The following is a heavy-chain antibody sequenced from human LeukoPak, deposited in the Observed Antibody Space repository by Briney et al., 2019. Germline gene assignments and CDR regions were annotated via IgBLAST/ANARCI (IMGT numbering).Heavy chain of an antibody. Sequence: PSETLSLTCSVFGGSITSNYWSWIPQPPGKGLEWIGYISYIGGTNYNPSLKSRVTISLDTSKNQLSLKLSSVTAADTAVYYCARVSDWNDFDYWGQGTLVTVSS. J-gene: IGHJ4*02. CDR1: GGSITSNY. V-gene: IGHV4-59*01. D-gene: IGHD1-1*01. CDR3: ARVSDWNDFDY. CDR2: ISYIGGT.